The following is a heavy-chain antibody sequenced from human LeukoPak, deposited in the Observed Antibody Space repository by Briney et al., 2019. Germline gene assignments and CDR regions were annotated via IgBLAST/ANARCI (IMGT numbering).Heavy chain of an antibody. V-gene: IGHV1-3*01. CDR1: GYTFTSYA. D-gene: IGHD3-10*01. CDR2: INAGNGNT. J-gene: IGHJ5*02. Sequence: ASVKVSCKASGYTFTSYAMHWVRQAPGQRLEWMGWINAGNGNTKYSQKFQGRVTITRDTSACTAYMELSSLRSEDTAVYYCARPYGSGSFRGWFDPWGQGTLVTVSS. CDR3: ARPYGSGSFRGWFDP.